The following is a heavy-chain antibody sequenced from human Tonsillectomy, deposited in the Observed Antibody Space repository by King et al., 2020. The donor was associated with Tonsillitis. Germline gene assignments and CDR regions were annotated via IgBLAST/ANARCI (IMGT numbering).Heavy chain of an antibody. CDR1: GGSISSSSYY. CDR3: ARLTVIYGMDV. V-gene: IGHV4-39*01. CDR2: IYYSGST. J-gene: IGHJ6*02. D-gene: IGHD4-17*01. Sequence: LQLQESGPGLVKPSETLSLTCTVSGGSISSSSYYWGWIRQPPGKGLEWIGSIYYSGSTYYNPSLKSRVTISVDTSKNQCSLKLSSVTAADTAVYYCARLTVIYGMDVWGQGTTVTVSS.